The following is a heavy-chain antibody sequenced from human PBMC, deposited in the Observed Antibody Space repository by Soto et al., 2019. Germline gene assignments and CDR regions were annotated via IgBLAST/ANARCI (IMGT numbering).Heavy chain of an antibody. D-gene: IGHD3-9*01. CDR1: GSTFSGYA. V-gene: IGHV3-30-3*01. J-gene: IGHJ4*02. CDR3: ARDQYDILTGPNY. Sequence: QPGGSLRLSCAASGSTFSGYAMHWVRQAPGKGLEWVAVISYDGSNKYYADSVKGRFTISRDNSKNTLHLQMNGLRPEDAAVYYCARDQYDILTGPNYWGQGTLVTVSS. CDR2: ISYDGSNK.